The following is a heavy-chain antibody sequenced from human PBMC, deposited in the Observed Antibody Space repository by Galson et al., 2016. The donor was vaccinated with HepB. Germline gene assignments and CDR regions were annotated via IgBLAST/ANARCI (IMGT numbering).Heavy chain of an antibody. CDR2: INGDGSST. CDR1: GFTFSSYW. CDR3: ARRDIPMANDY. J-gene: IGHJ4*02. Sequence: SLRLSCAASGFTFSSYWMHWVRQAPGKGLAWVSRINGDGSSTSYADYVKGRFTIPRDNAKNTLYLQMNSLRAEDTAVYFCARRDIPMANDYWGQGVLVTVSS. D-gene: IGHD5-18*01. V-gene: IGHV3-74*01.